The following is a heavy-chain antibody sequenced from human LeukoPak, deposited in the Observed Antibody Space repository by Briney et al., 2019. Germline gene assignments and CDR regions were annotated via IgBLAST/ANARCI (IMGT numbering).Heavy chain of an antibody. J-gene: IGHJ4*02. CDR1: GGSISTYF. CDR2: IYTSGST. D-gene: IGHD3-16*01. Sequence: PETLSLTCTVSGGSISTYFWSWIRQPAGKGLEWIGRIYTSGSTNYNPSLKSRVTMSVDTSKNQFSLKLSSVTAADTAVYYCARVWATGFDYWGQGTLVTVSS. CDR3: ARVWATGFDY. V-gene: IGHV4-4*07.